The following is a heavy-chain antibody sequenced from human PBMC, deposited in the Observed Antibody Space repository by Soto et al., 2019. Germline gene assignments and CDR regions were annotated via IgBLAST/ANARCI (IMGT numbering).Heavy chain of an antibody. CDR1: GRTFSSYA. V-gene: IGHV1-69*13. D-gene: IGHD6-13*01. Sequence: GASVKVSCKASGRTFSSYAISWVRQAPGQGLEWMGGIIPIFGTANYAQKFQGRVTITADESTSTAYMELSSLRSDDTAVYYCARSLASIAAAGTVGAFDIWGQGTMVTVSS. CDR3: ARSLASIAAAGTVGAFDI. CDR2: IIPIFGTA. J-gene: IGHJ3*02.